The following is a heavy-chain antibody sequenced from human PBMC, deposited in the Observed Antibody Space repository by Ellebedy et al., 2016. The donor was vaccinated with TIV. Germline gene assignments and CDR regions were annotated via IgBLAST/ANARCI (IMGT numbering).Heavy chain of an antibody. CDR3: ARDVPYDSSGYAHDY. CDR2: ISSNGGYI. CDR1: GFTFSSFT. Sequence: PGGSLRLSCAASGFTFSSFTMNWVRQAPGKGLEWVSSISSNGGYIYYADSVKGRFPISRDNAKHSLYLQMNSLRAEDTAVYYCARDVPYDSSGYAHDYWGQGTLVTVSS. V-gene: IGHV3-21*01. D-gene: IGHD3-22*01. J-gene: IGHJ4*02.